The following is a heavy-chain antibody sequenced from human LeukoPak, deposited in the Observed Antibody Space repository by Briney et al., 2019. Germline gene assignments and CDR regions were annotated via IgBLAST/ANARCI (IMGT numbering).Heavy chain of an antibody. J-gene: IGHJ4*02. Sequence: GGSLRLSCSASGFTFSSYEMNWVRQAPGEGLEWVSSISSGARTIYYTDSVKGRFTISRDNAKNSLYLQMNSLRVEDTAVYYCARVGALSSSWLLYWGQGTLVTVSS. CDR1: GFTFSSYE. D-gene: IGHD6-13*01. CDR3: ARVGALSSSWLLY. CDR2: ISSGARTI. V-gene: IGHV3-48*03.